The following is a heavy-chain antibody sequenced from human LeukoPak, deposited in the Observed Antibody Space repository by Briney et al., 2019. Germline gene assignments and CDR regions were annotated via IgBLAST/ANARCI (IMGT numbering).Heavy chain of an antibody. CDR1: GFTFSSYG. CDR2: KSGTGGST. CDR3: ARATDYFAY. Sequence: GGSLRLSCAASGFTFSSYGMSWVRQAPGKGLEWVSAKSGTGGSTYYADSVKGRFTISRDNAKTSLYLQMNSLRAEDTAVYYCARATDYFAYWGQGTLVTVSS. V-gene: IGHV3-23*01. J-gene: IGHJ4*02.